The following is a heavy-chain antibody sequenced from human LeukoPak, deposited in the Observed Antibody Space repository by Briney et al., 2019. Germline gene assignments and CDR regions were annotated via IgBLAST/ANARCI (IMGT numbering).Heavy chain of an antibody. Sequence: GSLRLSCAASGFTFSKFWMSWVRQAPGKGLEWVANINQDGREKFYVDSMKGRFTISRDNAKNSLYLQMNSLRAEDTAVYYCARENEMRWELRFYYYYMDVWGKGTTVTVSS. J-gene: IGHJ6*03. V-gene: IGHV3-7*01. CDR1: GFTFSKFW. CDR3: ARENEMRWELRFYYYYMDV. CDR2: INQDGREK. D-gene: IGHD2-15*01.